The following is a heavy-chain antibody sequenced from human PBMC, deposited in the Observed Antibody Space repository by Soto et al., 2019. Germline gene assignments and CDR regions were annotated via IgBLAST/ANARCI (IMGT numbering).Heavy chain of an antibody. V-gene: IGHV5-51*01. CDR2: IYPGDSET. J-gene: IGHJ4*02. Sequence: GESLKISCKGSGYSFTIYWIAWVRQMPGKGLEWMGIIYPGDSETRYSPSFQGQVTISADKSINTAYLQWSSLRAEDTAVYYCAKERSVVATTPDFDYWGQGTLVTVS. CDR1: GYSFTIYW. D-gene: IGHD5-12*01. CDR3: AKERSVVATTPDFDY.